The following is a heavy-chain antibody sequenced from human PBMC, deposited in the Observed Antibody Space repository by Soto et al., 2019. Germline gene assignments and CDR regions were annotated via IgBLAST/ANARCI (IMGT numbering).Heavy chain of an antibody. J-gene: IGHJ4*02. CDR2: IYYSGST. CDR3: ARDRRSFWSGYYFDY. D-gene: IGHD3-3*01. Sequence: QVQLQESGPGLVKPSQTLSLTCTVSGGSISSGGYYWSWIRQHPGKGLEWIGYIYYSGSTYYNPSLKSRVTISVDTSKNQFSLKLSSVTAADTAVYYCARDRRSFWSGYYFDYWGQGTLVTVSS. CDR1: GGSISSGGYY. V-gene: IGHV4-31*03.